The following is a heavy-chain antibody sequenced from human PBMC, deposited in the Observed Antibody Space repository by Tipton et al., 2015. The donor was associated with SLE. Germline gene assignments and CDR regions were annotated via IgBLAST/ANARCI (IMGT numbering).Heavy chain of an antibody. CDR2: INHSGST. CDR1: GGSFSGYY. J-gene: IGHJ4*02. D-gene: IGHD6-13*01. V-gene: IGHV4-34*01. Sequence: AGLVKPSETLSLTCAVYGGSFSGYYWSWIRQPPGKGLEWIGEINHSGSTNYNPSLKSRVTISVDTSKNQFSLKLSSVTAADTAVYYCARVAGIAAAGYFDYWGQGTLVTVSS. CDR3: ARVAGIAAAGYFDY.